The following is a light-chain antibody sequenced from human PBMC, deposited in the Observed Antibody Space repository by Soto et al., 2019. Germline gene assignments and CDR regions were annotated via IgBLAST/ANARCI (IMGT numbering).Light chain of an antibody. CDR2: EVS. Sequence: QSVLTQPASVSGSPGQSITISCTGTSSDVGGYNYVSWYQQHPGKAPKLMIYEVSNRPSGVSNRFSGSKSGNTASLTISGLRDEDEADYYCSSYSTSYFYFFGSGTKV. J-gene: IGLJ1*01. CDR1: SSDVGGYNY. CDR3: SSYSTSYFYF. V-gene: IGLV2-14*01.